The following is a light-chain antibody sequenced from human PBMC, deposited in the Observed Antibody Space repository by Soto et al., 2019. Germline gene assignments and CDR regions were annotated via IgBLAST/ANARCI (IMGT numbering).Light chain of an antibody. J-gene: IGKJ1*01. CDR1: QSVSSSY. V-gene: IGKV3-20*01. CDR3: QQYGSSLLWT. Sequence: EIVLTQSPGTLSLSPGERATLSCRASQSVSSSYLAWYQQKPGQAPRLLIYGASSRATGIPDRFSGSGSGTDFTLTISRLEPEDFAVYYCQQYGSSLLWTFGQGNKVEIK. CDR2: GAS.